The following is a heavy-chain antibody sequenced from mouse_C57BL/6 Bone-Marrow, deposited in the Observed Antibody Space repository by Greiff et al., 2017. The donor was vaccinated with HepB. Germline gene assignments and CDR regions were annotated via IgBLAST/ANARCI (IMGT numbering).Heavy chain of an antibody. Sequence: EVKVVESGGGLVQPGGSLSLSCAASGFTFTDYYMSWVRQPPGKALEWLGFIRNKANGYTTEYSASVKGRFTISRDNSQSILYLQMNALRAEDSATYYCARYIDYGSRGYFDYWGQGTTLTVSS. D-gene: IGHD1-1*01. CDR2: IRNKANGYTT. CDR1: GFTFTDYY. J-gene: IGHJ2*01. V-gene: IGHV7-3*01. CDR3: ARYIDYGSRGYFDY.